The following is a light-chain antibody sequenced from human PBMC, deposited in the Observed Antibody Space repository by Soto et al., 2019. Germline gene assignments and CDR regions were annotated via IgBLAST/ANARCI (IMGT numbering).Light chain of an antibody. CDR2: AAS. CDR1: QSVSSSN. J-gene: IGKJ2*01. V-gene: IGKV3-20*01. CDR3: QQYGDSLFT. Sequence: DIVLTQSPGTLSLSPGERATLSCGASQSVSSSNLAWYQQKPAQAPRLLIYAASRRAPGIPERFSGSGSGTDFTLTISRLEPEDFAVYYCQQYGDSLFTFGQGTKVDIK.